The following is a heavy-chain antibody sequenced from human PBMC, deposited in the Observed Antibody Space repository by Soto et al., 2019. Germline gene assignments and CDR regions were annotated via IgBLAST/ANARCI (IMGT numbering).Heavy chain of an antibody. V-gene: IGHV1-2*04. CDR3: AREVYYYYYMDV. CDR2: INPNSGGT. J-gene: IGHJ6*03. Sequence: ASVKVSCKASGYTFTGYYMHWVRQAPGQGLEWMGWINPNSGGTNYAQKFQGWVTMTRDTSISTAYMELSRLRSDDTAVYYCAREVYYYYYMDVWGKGTTVTVSS. CDR1: GYTFTGYY.